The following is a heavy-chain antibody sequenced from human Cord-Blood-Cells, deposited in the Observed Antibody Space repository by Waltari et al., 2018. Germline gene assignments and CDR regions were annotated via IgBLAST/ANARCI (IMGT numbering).Heavy chain of an antibody. CDR3: ARGCSSTSCYENLDY. D-gene: IGHD2-2*01. CDR1: GYTFTSYD. V-gene: IGHV1-8*01. CDR2: MNPNSGNT. J-gene: IGHJ4*02. Sequence: QVQLVQSGAEVKKPGASVKVSCKASGYTFTSYDINWVRQATGQGLEWMGWMNPNSGNTGYAQKYQGRVTMTGNTSRSTAYMELSSLRSEDTAVYYCARGCSSTSCYENLDYWGQGTLVTVSS.